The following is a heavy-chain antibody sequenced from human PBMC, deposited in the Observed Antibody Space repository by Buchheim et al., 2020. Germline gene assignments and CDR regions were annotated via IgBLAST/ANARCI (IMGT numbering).Heavy chain of an antibody. Sequence: QVQLVQSGAEVKKPGSSVKVSCKASGGTFSSYAISWVRQAPGQGLEWMGRIIPSLGIATYAQKFQGRVPITADKSTSTAYMELSSLRSEDTAVYYCARPSVGATTSYYGMDVWGQGT. CDR2: IIPSLGIA. J-gene: IGHJ6*02. V-gene: IGHV1-69*04. CDR1: GGTFSSYA. D-gene: IGHD1-26*01. CDR3: ARPSVGATTSYYGMDV.